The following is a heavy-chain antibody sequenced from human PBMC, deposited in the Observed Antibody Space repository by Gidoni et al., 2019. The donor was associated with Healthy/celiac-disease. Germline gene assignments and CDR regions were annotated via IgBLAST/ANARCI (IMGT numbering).Heavy chain of an antibody. D-gene: IGHD1-26*01. CDR3: ARDIPFRVVGATSWFDP. CDR1: GYTLTRYY. J-gene: IGHJ5*02. CDR2: IHPSGGST. V-gene: IGHV1-46*01. Sequence: QVQLVQSVAEVKKPGASVKVSCKASGYTLTRYYMHWVRQAPGPGLEWIGIIHPSGGSTSDAQRFQGRVTMTRDTSTSTVYMELSSLRSEDTAVYYCARDIPFRVVGATSWFDPWGQGTLVTVSS.